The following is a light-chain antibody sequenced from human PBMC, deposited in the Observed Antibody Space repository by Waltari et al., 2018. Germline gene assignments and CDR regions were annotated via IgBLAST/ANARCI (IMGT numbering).Light chain of an antibody. V-gene: IGLV4-69*01. Sequence: QLVVTKSPSASAPLGASVKLTCTLSSGHSSNVIAWLPQRPEKGPRYLMKVKSDGSHSKGDEIPDRFSGSSSVAGRYLTISSLQSDDQADYYCHTGGHGTWVFGGGTKLTVL. CDR3: HTGGHGTWV. CDR2: VKSDGSH. J-gene: IGLJ3*02. CDR1: SGHSSNV.